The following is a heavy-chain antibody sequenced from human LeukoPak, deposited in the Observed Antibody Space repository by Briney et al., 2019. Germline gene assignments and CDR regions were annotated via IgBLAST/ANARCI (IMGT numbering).Heavy chain of an antibody. CDR1: GGSMSPYY. D-gene: IGHD3-3*01. Sequence: SETLSLTCTVSGGSMSPYYWSWVRQPPGKGLESIAYIYYSGNTNYNPSLNSRVTISVDTSKNQFSLKLYYEPAADPGVCYCLRHPLPRASGRHIWGRGTMVSVFS. CDR3: LRHPLPRASGRHI. V-gene: IGHV4-59*08. CDR2: IYYSGNT. J-gene: IGHJ3*02.